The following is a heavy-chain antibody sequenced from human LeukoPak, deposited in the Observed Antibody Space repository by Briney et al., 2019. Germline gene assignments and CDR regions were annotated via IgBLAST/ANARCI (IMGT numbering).Heavy chain of an antibody. CDR1: GYTFPGYY. CDR3: ARDSFTMVRGGRFDP. D-gene: IGHD3-10*01. V-gene: IGHV1-2*02. Sequence: ASVKVSCKASGYTFPGYYMHWVRQAPGQGLEWMGWINPNSGGTNYAQKFQGRVTMTRDTSISTAYMELSRLRSDDTAVYYCARDSFTMVRGGRFDPWGQGTLVTVSS. J-gene: IGHJ5*02. CDR2: INPNSGGT.